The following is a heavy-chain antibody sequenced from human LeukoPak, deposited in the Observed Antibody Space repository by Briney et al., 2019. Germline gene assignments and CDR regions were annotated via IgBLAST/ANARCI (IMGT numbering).Heavy chain of an antibody. Sequence: GGSLRLSCAASGFAFSTYWMDWVRQAPGKGLERVGNINQDGSVKHYVDSVRGRFTISRDNARNSAYLQMSALRVEDTAVYYRTRDFVFWGQGSLVTASS. D-gene: IGHD3-3*01. CDR2: INQDGSVK. V-gene: IGHV3-7*01. CDR1: GFAFSTYW. CDR3: TRDFVF. J-gene: IGHJ1*01.